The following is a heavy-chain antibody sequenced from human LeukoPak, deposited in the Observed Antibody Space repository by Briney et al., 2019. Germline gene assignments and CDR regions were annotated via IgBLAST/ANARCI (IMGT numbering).Heavy chain of an antibody. CDR3: ARDVDFYASGSYSDY. J-gene: IGHJ4*02. D-gene: IGHD3-10*01. CDR1: GITFSSYS. V-gene: IGHV3-48*01. Sequence: PGGSLRLSCVASGITFSSYSMNWVRQAPGKGLEWVSYISSFSGTINYADSVKGRFTISRDNSKNTLFLQMNSLRAEDTALYFCARDVDFYASGSYSDYWGQGTLVTVSP. CDR2: ISSFSGTI.